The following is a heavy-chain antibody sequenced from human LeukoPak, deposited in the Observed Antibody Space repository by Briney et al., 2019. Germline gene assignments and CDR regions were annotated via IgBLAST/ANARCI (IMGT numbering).Heavy chain of an antibody. D-gene: IGHD2-21*02. CDR1: GFTFSSYA. V-gene: IGHV3-30*04. CDR2: ISYDGSNK. Sequence: GGSLRLSCAASGFTFSSYAMHWVRQAPGKGLEWVAVISYDGSNKYYADSVKGRFTISRDNSKNTLYLQMNSLRAEDTAVYYCARDLHIVVVTATSLGYFDLWGRGTLVTVSS. J-gene: IGHJ2*01. CDR3: ARDLHIVVVTATSLGYFDL.